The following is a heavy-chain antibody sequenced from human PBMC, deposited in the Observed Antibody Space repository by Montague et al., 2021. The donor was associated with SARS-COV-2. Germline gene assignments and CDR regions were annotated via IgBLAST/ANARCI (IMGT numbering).Heavy chain of an antibody. J-gene: IGHJ4*02. D-gene: IGHD3-10*01. CDR2: INWSGGST. V-gene: IGHV3-20*03. Sequence: SRSLSFSASGFTFDDYGMSWVRQAPGKGLEWVSGINWSGGSTGYADSVKGRFTISRDNAKNSLYLQMNSLRAEDTALYYCARDVEGFGELQVDYWGQGTLVTVSS. CDR1: GFTFDDYG. CDR3: ARDVEGFGELQVDY.